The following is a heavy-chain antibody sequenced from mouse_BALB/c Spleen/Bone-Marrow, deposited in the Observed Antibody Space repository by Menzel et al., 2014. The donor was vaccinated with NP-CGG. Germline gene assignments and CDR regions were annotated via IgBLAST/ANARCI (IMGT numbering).Heavy chain of an antibody. V-gene: IGHV1-20*02. D-gene: IGHD2-3*01. J-gene: IGHJ4*01. CDR2: INPYNGDT. Sequence: EVQLQQFGPELVKPGASVKISCKASGYSFTGYFMNWVMQSHGKSLEWIGRINPYNGDTFYNQKFKGKATLTVDKSSSTAHMELRSLASEDSAVYYCARGGLLRAMDYWGQGTSVTVSS. CDR3: ARGGLLRAMDY. CDR1: GYSFTGYF.